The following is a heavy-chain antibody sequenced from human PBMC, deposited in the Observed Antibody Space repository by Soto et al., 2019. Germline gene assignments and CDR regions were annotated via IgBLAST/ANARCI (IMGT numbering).Heavy chain of an antibody. D-gene: IGHD6-13*01. CDR1: DGSISSSSYY. V-gene: IGHV4-39*01. CDR3: ARGATIGIAAAGPYYSYSGMDV. CDR2: IYYSGST. Sequence: SETLSLTCTVSDGSISSSSYYWGWIRQPPGKGLEWIGSIYYSGSTYYNPSLKSRVTISVDTSKNQFSLRLSSVTAADTAVYYCARGATIGIAAAGPYYSYSGMDVWGQGTTVTVSS. J-gene: IGHJ6*02.